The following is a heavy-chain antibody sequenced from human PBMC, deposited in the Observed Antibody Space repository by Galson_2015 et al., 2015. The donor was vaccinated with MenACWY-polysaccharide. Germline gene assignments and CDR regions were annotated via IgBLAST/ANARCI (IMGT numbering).Heavy chain of an antibody. J-gene: IGHJ5*02. Sequence: SLRLSCAASGFTFNTHAMSWVRQAPGKGLEWVSGIGGRGGSGADTYYADSVKGRFTISRDNSKNTLYLQMDSLGAEDTAVYHCATGSSWYTWFDPLGQGTLVTVSS. CDR1: GFTFNTHA. V-gene: IGHV3-23*01. D-gene: IGHD6-13*01. CDR3: ATGSSWYTWFDP. CDR2: IGGRGGSGADT.